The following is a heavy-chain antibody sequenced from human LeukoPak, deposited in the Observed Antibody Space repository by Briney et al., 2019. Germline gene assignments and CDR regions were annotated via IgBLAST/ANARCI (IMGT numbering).Heavy chain of an antibody. V-gene: IGHV1-8*01. CDR3: AKDGGIGLAVAGYFDY. J-gene: IGHJ4*02. D-gene: IGHD6-19*01. CDR1: GYTFTSYD. CDR2: MNPNSGNT. Sequence: ASVKVSCKASGYTFTSYDINWVRQATGQGLEWMGWMNPNSGNTGYAQKFQGRVTMTRNTSISTAYMELSSLRSEDTAVYYCAKDGGIGLAVAGYFDYWGQGTLVTVSS.